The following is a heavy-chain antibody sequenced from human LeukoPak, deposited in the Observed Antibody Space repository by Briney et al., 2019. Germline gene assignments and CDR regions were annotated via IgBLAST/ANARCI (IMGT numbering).Heavy chain of an antibody. CDR1: GGSISSYY. Sequence: SETLSLTCTVSGGSISSYYWSWIRQPPGKGLEWIGYIYYSGSTNYNPSLKSRVTISVDTSKNQFSLKLSSVTAADTAVYYCARDNGSGSYYAGGALDYWGQGTLVTVSS. CDR2: IYYSGST. D-gene: IGHD1-26*01. V-gene: IGHV4-59*01. J-gene: IGHJ4*02. CDR3: ARDNGSGSYYAGGALDY.